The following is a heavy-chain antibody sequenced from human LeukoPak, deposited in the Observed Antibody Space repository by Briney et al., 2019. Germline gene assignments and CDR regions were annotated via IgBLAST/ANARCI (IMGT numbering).Heavy chain of an antibody. J-gene: IGHJ5*02. D-gene: IGHD2-15*01. Sequence: ASVKVSCKASGYTFTSYYIHWVRQAPGQGLEWMGIINPSGGSTSYAQKFQGRVTMTRDTSTSTVYMELSSLRSEDTAVYYCARVDCSGGSCYSGWFDPWGQGTLVTVSS. CDR3: ARVDCSGGSCYSGWFDP. CDR2: INPSGGST. CDR1: GYTFTSYY. V-gene: IGHV1-46*01.